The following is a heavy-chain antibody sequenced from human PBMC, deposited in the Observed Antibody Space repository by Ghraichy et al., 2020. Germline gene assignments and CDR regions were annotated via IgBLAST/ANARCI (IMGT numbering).Heavy chain of an antibody. CDR1: GSNLGVYT. CDR3: VRADGSGSFYY. J-gene: IGHJ4*02. CDR2: ISSDSFYI. V-gene: IGHV3-21*01. D-gene: IGHD3-10*01. Sequence: GESLNISCETSGSNLGVYTMNWLRWAPNRGLEWVASISSDSFYIYYADPARGRFTISRDNAMKSIYLQMNRLRVEDTATYYCVRADGSGSFYYWGQGPLVTVSS.